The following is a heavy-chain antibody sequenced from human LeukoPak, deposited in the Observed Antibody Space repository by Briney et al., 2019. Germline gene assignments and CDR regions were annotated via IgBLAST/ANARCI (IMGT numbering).Heavy chain of an antibody. Sequence: GASVKVSCKASGYTFTGYYMHWVRQVPGQGLEWMGWINPNSGGTNYAQKFQGRVTMTRDTSISTAYMELSRLRSDDTAVYYCARRAGAYSHPYDYWGQGTLVTVSS. D-gene: IGHD4/OR15-4a*01. J-gene: IGHJ4*02. CDR3: ARRAGAYSHPYDY. V-gene: IGHV1-2*02. CDR2: INPNSGGT. CDR1: GYTFTGYY.